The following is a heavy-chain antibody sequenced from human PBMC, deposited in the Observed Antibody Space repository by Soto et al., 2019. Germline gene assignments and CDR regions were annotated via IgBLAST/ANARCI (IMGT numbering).Heavy chain of an antibody. D-gene: IGHD3-10*01. CDR1: GYTFTGNY. V-gene: IGHV1-2*04. CDR2: INPTSGGT. J-gene: IGHJ4*02. CDR3: ARDARGDEAPMDY. Sequence: TSVKVSWKASGYTFTGNYMRWVRQAPGQGLEWMGWINPTSGGTNYAQKFQGWVTMTRDTSISTAYMELSRLRSDDTAVYYCARDARGDEAPMDYWAQGTLVTVSS.